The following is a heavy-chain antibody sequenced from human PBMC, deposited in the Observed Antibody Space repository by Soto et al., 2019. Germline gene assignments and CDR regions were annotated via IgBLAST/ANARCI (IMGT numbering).Heavy chain of an antibody. CDR1: GGSFSGYY. V-gene: IGHV4-34*02. CDR3: ARPSVRHGAFDI. D-gene: IGHD6-19*01. Sequence: QVQLQQWGAGLLKPSETLSLSCAVYGGSFSGYYWTRIRQSPGKGLEWIGEIDHSGITNYDPSLKSRVTLSVDTSKNQFSLMLSSVTAADTAVYYCARPSVRHGAFDIWGQGTMVTVSS. CDR2: IDHSGIT. J-gene: IGHJ3*02.